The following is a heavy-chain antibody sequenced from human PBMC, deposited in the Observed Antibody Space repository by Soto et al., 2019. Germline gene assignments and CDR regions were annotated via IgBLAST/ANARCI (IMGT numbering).Heavy chain of an antibody. Sequence: ASVKVSCKASGYTFTSYGISWVRQAPGQGLEWMGWISAYNGNTNYAQKLQGRVTMTTDTSTSTAYMELRSLRSDDTAVYYCARDKEQWLVRVYYYYYGMDVWGQGTTVTLSS. CDR3: ARDKEQWLVRVYYYYYGMDV. J-gene: IGHJ6*02. V-gene: IGHV1-18*01. CDR1: GYTFTSYG. CDR2: ISAYNGNT. D-gene: IGHD6-19*01.